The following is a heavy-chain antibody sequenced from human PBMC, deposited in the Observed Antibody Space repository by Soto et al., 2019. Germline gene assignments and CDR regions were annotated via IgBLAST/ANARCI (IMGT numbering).Heavy chain of an antibody. CDR3: ARAGFWGYDAFDI. D-gene: IGHD3-10*01. Sequence: GGSLRLSCAASGFTFSRYSMTWVRQAPGRGLEWLSYINSISTTIYYADSVKGRFTISRDNTKNTLYLQMNSLRAEDTAVYYCARAGFWGYDAFDIWGQGTMVTVSS. CDR2: INSISTTI. V-gene: IGHV3-48*01. CDR1: GFTFSRYS. J-gene: IGHJ3*02.